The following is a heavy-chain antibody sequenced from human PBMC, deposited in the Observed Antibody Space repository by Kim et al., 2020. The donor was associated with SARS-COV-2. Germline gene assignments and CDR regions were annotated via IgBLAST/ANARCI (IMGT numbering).Heavy chain of an antibody. V-gene: IGHV3-66*01. Sequence: YYAARVTGRFTTARKNSKNTLYLQMNSLRAEDTAVYYCARDLLGLATNDYWGQGTLVTVSS. CDR3: ARDLLGLATNDY. J-gene: IGHJ4*02. D-gene: IGHD5-12*01.